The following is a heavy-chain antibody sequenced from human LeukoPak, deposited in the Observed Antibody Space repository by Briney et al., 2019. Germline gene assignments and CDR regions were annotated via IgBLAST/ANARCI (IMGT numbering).Heavy chain of an antibody. V-gene: IGHV3-23*01. CDR2: INYSGTKT. CDR1: GFTFSNYA. D-gene: IGHD1-1*01. CDR3: AKDYQLVDS. Sequence: QAGGSLRLSCAASGFTFSNYAMSWVRQAPGKGLEWVSVINYSGTKTYYAQSVKGRFTISRDNSRNTLFLQMNSLGAEDTAVYYCAKDYQLVDSWGQGTLVTVSS. J-gene: IGHJ4*02.